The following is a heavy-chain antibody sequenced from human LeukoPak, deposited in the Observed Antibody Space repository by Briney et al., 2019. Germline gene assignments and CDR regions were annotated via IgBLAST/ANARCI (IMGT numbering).Heavy chain of an antibody. CDR2: ISSSGSTI. CDR3: ARRESLGATAFDI. CDR1: GFTFSDYY. V-gene: IGHV3-11*04. D-gene: IGHD1-26*01. Sequence: PGGSLRLSRAASGFTFSDYYMSWIRQAPGKGLERVSYISSSGSTIYYADSVKGRFTISRDNAKNSLYLQMNSLRAEDTAVYYCARRESLGATAFDIRGQGTMVTVSS. J-gene: IGHJ3*02.